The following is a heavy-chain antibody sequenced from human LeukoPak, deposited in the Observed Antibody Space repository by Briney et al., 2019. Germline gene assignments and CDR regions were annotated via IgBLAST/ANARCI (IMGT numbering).Heavy chain of an antibody. V-gene: IGHV3-48*02. CDR1: GFTFSDYS. D-gene: IGHD2-21*01. Sequence: GSLRLSCAASGFTFSDYSMNWVRQAPGKGLEWVSYISSSSTTIFYADSVKGRFTISRDNAKNSLFLQMNGLRDEDTALYYCARERVIAAAGDGFDSWGQGTLVTVSS. J-gene: IGHJ4*02. CDR2: ISSSSTTI. CDR3: ARERVIAAAGDGFDS.